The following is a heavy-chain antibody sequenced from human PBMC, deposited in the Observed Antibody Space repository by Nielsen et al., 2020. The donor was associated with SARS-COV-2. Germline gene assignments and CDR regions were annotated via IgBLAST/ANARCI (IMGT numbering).Heavy chain of an antibody. Sequence: GGSLRLSCAASGFIVSDKYMSWVRQAPGKGLECVSVIYSGGSTYYADSVKGRFTVSRDNTKNSLYLQMNSLRAEDTAIYFCTRGGYSSSYYVAYWGQGSLVTVSS. V-gene: IGHV3-66*01. CDR1: GFIVSDKY. CDR3: TRGGYSSSYYVAY. CDR2: IYSGGST. J-gene: IGHJ4*02. D-gene: IGHD6-13*01.